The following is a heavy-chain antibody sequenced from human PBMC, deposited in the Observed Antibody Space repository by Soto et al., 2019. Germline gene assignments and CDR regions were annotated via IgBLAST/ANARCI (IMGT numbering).Heavy chain of an antibody. D-gene: IGHD3-22*01. CDR3: ARDLGSYYDPRYNWFDP. CDR2: IWYDGSNK. CDR1: GFTFSSYG. Sequence: QVQLVESGGGVVQPGRSLRLSCAASGFTFSSYGMHWVRQAPGKGLEWVAVIWYDGSNKYYADSVKGRFTISRDNSKNTLYLQMNSLRAEDTAVYYCARDLGSYYDPRYNWFDPWGQGTLVTVSS. J-gene: IGHJ5*02. V-gene: IGHV3-33*01.